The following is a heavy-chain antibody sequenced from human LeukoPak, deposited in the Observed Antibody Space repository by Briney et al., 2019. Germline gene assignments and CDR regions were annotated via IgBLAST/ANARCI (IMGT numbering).Heavy chain of an antibody. CDR1: GFTFSNYE. CDR2: ISSSSNFI. Sequence: GGSLRLSCVASGFTFSNYEMNWVRQTPGKGLEWVASISSSSNFISYADSVKGRFTISRDNARNSLYLQMHSLRVVDTAVYYCARPQQGYYAMDVWGRGTTVTVSS. V-gene: IGHV3-21*01. CDR3: ARPQQGYYAMDV. J-gene: IGHJ6*02. D-gene: IGHD1-1*01.